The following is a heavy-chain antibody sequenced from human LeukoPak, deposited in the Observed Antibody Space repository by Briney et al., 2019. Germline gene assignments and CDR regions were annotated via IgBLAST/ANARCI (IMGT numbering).Heavy chain of an antibody. CDR3: ATYDSSGYYYVLPPDY. CDR1: GYTFTSYA. J-gene: IGHJ4*02. D-gene: IGHD3-22*01. CDR2: INAGNGNT. Sequence: ASVKVSCKASGYTFTSYAMHWVRQAPGQRLEWMGWINAGNGNTKYSQKFQGRVTITRGTSASTAYMELSSLRSEDTAVYYCATYDSSGYYYVLPPDYWGQGTLVTVSS. V-gene: IGHV1-3*01.